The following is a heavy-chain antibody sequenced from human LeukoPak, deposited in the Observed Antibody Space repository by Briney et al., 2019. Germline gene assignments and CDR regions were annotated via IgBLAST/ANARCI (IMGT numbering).Heavy chain of an antibody. CDR1: GGTFCSYA. J-gene: IGHJ5*02. CDR2: IIPIFGTA. CDR3: AIGIVVAGTGNWFDP. D-gene: IGHD6-19*01. V-gene: IGHV1-69*05. Sequence: GASVKVSCKASGGTFCSYAISWVRQAPGQGLEWMGGIIPIFGTANYAQKFQGRVTITTDESTSTAYMELSSLRSEDTAVYYCAIGIVVAGTGNWFDPWGQGTLVTVSS.